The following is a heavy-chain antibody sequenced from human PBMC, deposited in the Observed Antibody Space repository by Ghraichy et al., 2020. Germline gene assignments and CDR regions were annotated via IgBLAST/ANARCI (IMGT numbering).Heavy chain of an antibody. Sequence: GGSLRLSCRGSGFTFGDYVMSWIRQAPGKGLEWVGFIRGKVYGGTTAYAASVRGRFTISRDDSKSIAYLQMNSLKSEDTAVYYCSRDLNIYARTWHYDMDVWGPGTTVTVSS. CDR2: IRGKVYGGTT. CDR1: GFTFGDYV. J-gene: IGHJ6*02. D-gene: IGHD2/OR15-2a*01. CDR3: SRDLNIYARTWHYDMDV. V-gene: IGHV3-49*03.